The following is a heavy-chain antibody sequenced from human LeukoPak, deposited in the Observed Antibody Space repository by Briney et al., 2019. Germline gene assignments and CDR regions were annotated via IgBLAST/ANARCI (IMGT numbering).Heavy chain of an antibody. CDR1: GLTFGDYA. CDR2: IRSKAYGGTT. Sequence: GGSLRLSCTASGLTFGDYAMSWFRQAPGKGLEWVGFIRSKAYGGTTEYAASVKGRFTISRDDSKSIAYLQMNSLKTEDTAVYYCGYCSSTSWPLYYFDYWGQGTLVTVSS. V-gene: IGHV3-49*03. CDR3: GYCSSTSWPLYYFDY. J-gene: IGHJ4*02. D-gene: IGHD2-2*01.